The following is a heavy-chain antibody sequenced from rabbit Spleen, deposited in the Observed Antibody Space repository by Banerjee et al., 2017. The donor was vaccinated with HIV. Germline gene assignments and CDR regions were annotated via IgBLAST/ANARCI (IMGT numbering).Heavy chain of an antibody. CDR2: INASTGKP. D-gene: IGHD2-1*01. CDR3: ARDLVGVIGWNSYL. CDR1: GFSFSDRDV. V-gene: IGHV1S45*01. Sequence: QEQLVESGGGLVQPEGSLTLTCKASGFSFSDRDVMCWVRQAPGKGLQWIACINASTGKPVYATWASGRFSISRTSSTTVTLRMTSLTAADRATYFCARDLVGVIGWNSYLWGQGTLVTVS. J-gene: IGHJ4*01.